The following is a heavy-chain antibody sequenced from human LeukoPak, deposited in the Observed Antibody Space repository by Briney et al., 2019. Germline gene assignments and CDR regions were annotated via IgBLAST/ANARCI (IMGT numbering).Heavy chain of an antibody. Sequence: GGSLRLSCAASGFTFSSYSMNWVRQAPGKGLEWVSSISSSSSYIYYADSVKGRFTISRDNAKNSLYLQMNSLRAEDTAVYYCARAPRFRLVGVPKGPFDPWGQGTLVTVSS. D-gene: IGHD1-26*01. CDR1: GFTFSSYS. CDR3: ARAPRFRLVGVPKGPFDP. CDR2: ISSSSSYI. V-gene: IGHV3-21*04. J-gene: IGHJ5*02.